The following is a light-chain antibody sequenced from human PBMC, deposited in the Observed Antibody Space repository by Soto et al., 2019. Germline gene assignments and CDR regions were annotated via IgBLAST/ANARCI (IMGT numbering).Light chain of an antibody. Sequence: EIVLTQSPGTLSLSPGERATLSCRAIQSVSSSYLAWYQQKPGQAPRPLIYGASSRAIGIPDRFSGSGSGTDFTLTICRLEPEDFAVYYCQQYGSSPWTFGQGTKV. V-gene: IGKV3-20*01. CDR3: QQYGSSPWT. CDR2: GAS. CDR1: QSVSSSY. J-gene: IGKJ1*01.